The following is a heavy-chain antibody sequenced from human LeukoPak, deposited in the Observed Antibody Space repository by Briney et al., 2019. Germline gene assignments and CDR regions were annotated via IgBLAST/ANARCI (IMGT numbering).Heavy chain of an antibody. J-gene: IGHJ6*02. CDR1: GFTFSSYW. V-gene: IGHV3-74*01. CDR2: INSDGRST. D-gene: IGHD3-9*01. Sequence: PGGSLRLSCAASGFTFSSYWMHWVRHAPGQGLVWVSRINSDGRSTSYADSVKGRFTISRDNAKNTLYLQMNSLRAEDTAVYYCARPRNDILSGFHYYYGLDVWGQGTTVTVSS. CDR3: ARPRNDILSGFHYYYGLDV.